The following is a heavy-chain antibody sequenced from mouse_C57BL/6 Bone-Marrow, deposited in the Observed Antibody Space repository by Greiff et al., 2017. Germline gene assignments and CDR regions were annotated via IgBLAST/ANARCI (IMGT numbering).Heavy chain of an antibody. CDR3: ARKDDYGSSYAMNY. Sequence: QVTLKESGPGLLQPSPTLSLSCSFSGFSLRTFGMGVGWLRQPSGKGLEWLAHIWWDDAKYYNPALKSRRNNSKETSNNQVFLKIANVDTAETATYYCARKDDYGSSYAMNYWGQGTSDTVSS. D-gene: IGHD1-1*01. J-gene: IGHJ4*01. CDR2: IWWDDAK. V-gene: IGHV8-8*01. CDR1: GFSLRTFGMG.